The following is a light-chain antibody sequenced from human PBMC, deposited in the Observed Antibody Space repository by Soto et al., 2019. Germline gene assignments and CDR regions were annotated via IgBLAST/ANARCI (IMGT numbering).Light chain of an antibody. CDR2: SSN. J-gene: IGLJ3*02. CDR3: AAWDDSLSGPV. Sequence: QSVLTQPPSASGTPGQRVTISCSGSSSNIGSNYVYWYQQLPGTAPKLLIYSSNQRPSGVPDRFSGSKSGTSASLAISGLRSEDEADYYCAAWDDSLSGPVFGGGTKLTVL. CDR1: SSNIGSNY. V-gene: IGLV1-47*02.